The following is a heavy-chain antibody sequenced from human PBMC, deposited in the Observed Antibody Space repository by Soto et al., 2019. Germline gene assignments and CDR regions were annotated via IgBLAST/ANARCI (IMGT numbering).Heavy chain of an antibody. V-gene: IGHV1-18*01. D-gene: IGHD3-22*01. CDR1: GYTFSSYG. CDR3: ARDDNYYDSSAYIDY. J-gene: IGHJ4*02. CDR2: ISGYKGDT. Sequence: QVQLVQSGAEVKKPGASVKVSCKASGYTFSSYGISWVRQAPGQGLEWMGWISGYKGDTNYAQNLQGRVTITTDTSTSTAYMELRSLRSDDTAMYYCARDDNYYDSSAYIDYWGQGTLVTVSS.